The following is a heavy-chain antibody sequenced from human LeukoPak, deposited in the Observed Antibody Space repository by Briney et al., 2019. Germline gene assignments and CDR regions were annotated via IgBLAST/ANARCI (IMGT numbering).Heavy chain of an antibody. D-gene: IGHD5-12*01. CDR3: VQMSGFRGYDYSGYYFDY. CDR2: IYYSGST. Sequence: PSETLSLTCTVSGGSIRITSYHWGWIRQPSGEGLEWVGSIYYSGSTYYNQSLKSRVTKSVDTSKNKFSLKLNSVTAADTAVYYCVQMSGFRGYDYSGYYFDYWGQGTLVTVSS. CDR1: GGSIRITSYH. J-gene: IGHJ4*02. V-gene: IGHV4-39*01.